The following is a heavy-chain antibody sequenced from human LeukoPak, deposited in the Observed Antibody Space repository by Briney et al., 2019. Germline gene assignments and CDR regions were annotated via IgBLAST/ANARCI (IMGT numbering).Heavy chain of an antibody. CDR3: AKVASGADY. CDR2: IGSSGGT. Sequence: GGSLRLSCAASGFTFNSYVMAWVRQAPGRGLDWVSSIGSSGGTSYPDSVKGRFTISRDNSKNTLCLQMNSLRAEDTAIYYCAKVASGADYWGQGTLVTVSS. J-gene: IGHJ4*02. V-gene: IGHV3-23*01. CDR1: GFTFNSYV. D-gene: IGHD6-19*01.